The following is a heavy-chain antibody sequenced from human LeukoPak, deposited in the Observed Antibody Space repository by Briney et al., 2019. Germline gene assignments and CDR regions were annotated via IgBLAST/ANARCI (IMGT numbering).Heavy chain of an antibody. V-gene: IGHV4-39*07. CDR3: AGEDYFDSSGYASWRFDI. CDR1: GGSISSNNYY. D-gene: IGHD3-22*01. Sequence: SETLSLTCTVSGGSISSNNYYWGWIRQPPGKGLEWIGSIYYSGSTYYDPSLKSRVTISVDTSKNQFSLKLTSVTTADTAVYYCAGEDYFDSSGYASWRFDIWGQGTMVTVSS. CDR2: IYYSGST. J-gene: IGHJ3*02.